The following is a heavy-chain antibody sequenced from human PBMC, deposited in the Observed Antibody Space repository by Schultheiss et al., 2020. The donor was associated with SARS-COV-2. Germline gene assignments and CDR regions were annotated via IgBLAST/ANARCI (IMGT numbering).Heavy chain of an antibody. CDR3: ARGATVSDYFDY. CDR1: GFTFSSYG. CDR2: ISYDGSNK. V-gene: IGHV3-30*12. J-gene: IGHJ4*02. Sequence: GGSLRLSCAASGFTFSSYGMHWVRQAPGKGLEWVAVISYDGSNKYYADSVKGRFTISRDNAKNSLYLQMNSLRDEDTAVYYCARGATVSDYFDYWGQGTLVTVSS. D-gene: IGHD4-11*01.